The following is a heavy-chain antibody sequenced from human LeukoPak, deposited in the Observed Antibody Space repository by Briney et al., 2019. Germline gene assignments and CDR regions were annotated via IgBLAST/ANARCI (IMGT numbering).Heavy chain of an antibody. CDR3: ASPVGATTVRAFDI. CDR2: TRNEANIYTT. Sequence: AGGSLRLSYAASGFIFSDHYMDWVRQAPGKGLEWVGRTRNEANIYTTKYAASVKGRFTISRDDSKNSLYLQMNSLKTEDTAVYYCASPVGATTVRAFDIWGQGTMVTVSS. V-gene: IGHV3-72*01. D-gene: IGHD1-26*01. J-gene: IGHJ3*02. CDR1: GFIFSDHY.